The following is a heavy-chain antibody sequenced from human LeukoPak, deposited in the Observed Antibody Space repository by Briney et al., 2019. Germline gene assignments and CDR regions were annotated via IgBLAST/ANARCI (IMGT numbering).Heavy chain of an antibody. D-gene: IGHD5-24*01. CDR1: GGSISSGGYY. CDR3: ARGNRRWLQLYYFDY. V-gene: IGHV4-61*02. CDR2: IYNSGST. Sequence: PSQTLCLTCSVSGGSISSGGYYWSWIRQPAGKGLEWMGRIYNSGSTNYNPSLKSRVTISVDTSKNQFSLKLSSVTAADTAVYYCARGNRRWLQLYYFDYWGQGTLVTVSS. J-gene: IGHJ4*02.